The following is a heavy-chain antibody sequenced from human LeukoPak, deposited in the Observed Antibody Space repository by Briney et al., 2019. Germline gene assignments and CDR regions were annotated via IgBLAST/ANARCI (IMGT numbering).Heavy chain of an antibody. J-gene: IGHJ4*02. CDR2: ISAYNGNT. Sequence: GASVKVSCKASGYTFTSHGISWVRQAPGQGLEWMGWISAYNGNTNYAQKLQGRVTMTTDTSTSTAYMELRSLRSDDTAVYYCARDGYSSSWYYFDYWGQGTLVTVSS. V-gene: IGHV1-18*01. D-gene: IGHD6-13*01. CDR1: GYTFTSHG. CDR3: ARDGYSSSWYYFDY.